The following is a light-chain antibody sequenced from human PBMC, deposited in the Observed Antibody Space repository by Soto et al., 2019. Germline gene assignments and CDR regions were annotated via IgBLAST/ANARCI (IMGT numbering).Light chain of an antibody. Sequence: QSVLAQPDCVSGSPGQTITISWAGSSDDIGTYEYISWHQHHPGKAPKLIIFGVYDRPSGISDRFSGSKSGNTASLTIFGLQVEDEAVYYCSSYTSGRTLPWVFAAGPNATV. CDR1: SDDIGTYEY. J-gene: IGLJ1*01. CDR3: SSYTSGRTLPWV. V-gene: IGLV2-14*01. CDR2: GVY.